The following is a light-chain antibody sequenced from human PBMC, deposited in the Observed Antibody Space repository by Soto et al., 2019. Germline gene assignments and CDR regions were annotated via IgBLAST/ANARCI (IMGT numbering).Light chain of an antibody. Sequence: AIQLTQSPSSLSASVGDRVTITCRASQGISSALAWYQQKPGKAPKLLIYDASSLESGVPSRFSGGGSGRDCSLTSGSLRSENFAGYCGQRFNGDPRFSSGGGTKV. J-gene: IGKJ4*01. V-gene: IGKV1-13*02. CDR2: DAS. CDR3: QRFNGDPRFS. CDR1: QGISSA.